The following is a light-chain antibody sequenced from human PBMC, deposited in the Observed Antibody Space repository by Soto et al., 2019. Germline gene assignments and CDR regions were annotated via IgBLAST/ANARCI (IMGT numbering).Light chain of an antibody. V-gene: IGKV3D-15*01. CDR2: AAS. Sequence: EIGLTQSPGTLSLSPGDRATLSCRASESVGSTYVAWYQQKPGQAPRLLIYAASTRATGISDRFSGSGSGTEFTLTISSLQSEDFVVYYCQQYNSWPPITFGQGTRLEIK. J-gene: IGKJ5*01. CDR3: QQYNSWPPIT. CDR1: ESVGST.